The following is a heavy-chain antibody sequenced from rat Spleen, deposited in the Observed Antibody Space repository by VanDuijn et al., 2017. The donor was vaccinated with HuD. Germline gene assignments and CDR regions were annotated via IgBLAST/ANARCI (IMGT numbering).Heavy chain of an antibody. CDR2: ISTTGGGNT. CDR1: GFTFTNYA. V-gene: IGHV5S13*01. Sequence: EVQLVESGGGSVQPGRSMKLSCAASGFTFTNYAMAWVRQAPTKGLEWVASISTTGGGNTYYRDSVKGRFTISRDNAKNTQYLQMDSLRSEDTATYYCARVKDDGSYYYYFDYWGQGVMVTVSS. D-gene: IGHD1-12*02. J-gene: IGHJ2*01. CDR3: ARVKDDGSYYYYFDY.